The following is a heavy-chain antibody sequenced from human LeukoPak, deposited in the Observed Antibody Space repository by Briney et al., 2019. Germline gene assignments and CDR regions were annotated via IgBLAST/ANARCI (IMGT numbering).Heavy chain of an antibody. CDR1: DHSITMYY. CDR3: ARGRVSSSTWYSTYYYYFYMDV. J-gene: IGHJ6*03. V-gene: IGHV4-59*13. D-gene: IGHD1-1*01. Sequence: SETLSRTCSVSDHSITMYYSTWIRQPPGKGLEWIGYVDHTGSTNFNPSLNGRVSISRDTTKNLFSLRLRSVTAADTAVYFCARGRVSSSTWYSTYYYYFYMDVWGKGTTVTVSS. CDR2: VDHTGST.